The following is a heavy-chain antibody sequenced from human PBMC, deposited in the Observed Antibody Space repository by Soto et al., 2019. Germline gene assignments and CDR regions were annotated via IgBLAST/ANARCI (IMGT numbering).Heavy chain of an antibody. J-gene: IGHJ4*02. CDR3: ARGRYYDSSGYYYSPLLDY. V-gene: IGHV3-30-3*01. D-gene: IGHD3-22*01. CDR2: ISYDGSNK. Sequence: PGGSLTLSCAASGFTFSSYAMHWVRQAPGKGLEWVAVISYDGSNKYYADSVKGRFTISRDNSKNTLYLQMNSLRAEDTAVYYCARGRYYDSSGYYYSPLLDYWGQVTLVTVSP. CDR1: GFTFSSYA.